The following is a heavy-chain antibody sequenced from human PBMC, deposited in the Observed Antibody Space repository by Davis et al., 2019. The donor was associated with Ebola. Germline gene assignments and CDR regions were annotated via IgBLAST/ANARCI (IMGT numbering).Heavy chain of an antibody. D-gene: IGHD7-27*01. V-gene: IGHV1-2*02. CDR1: GYTFTGHY. J-gene: IGHJ2*01. CDR2: INPNSGGT. CDR3: ARDRIWGWYFDL. Sequence: ASVKVSCKASGYTFTGHYMYWVRQAPGQGLEWMGWINPNSGGTNYAQKFQGRVTMTRDTSISTAYMELSRLRSDDTAVYYCARDRIWGWYFDLWGRGTLVTVSS.